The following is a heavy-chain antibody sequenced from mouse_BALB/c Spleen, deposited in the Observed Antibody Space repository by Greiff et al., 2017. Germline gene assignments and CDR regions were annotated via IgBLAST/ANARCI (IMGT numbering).Heavy chain of an antibody. D-gene: IGHD3-3*01. CDR1: GFTFSSFG. V-gene: IGHV5-17*02. Sequence: EVHLVESGGGLVQPGGSRKLSCAASGFTFSSFGMHWVRQAPEKGLEWVAYISSGSSTIYYADTVKGRFTISRDNPKNTLFLQMTSLRSEDTAMYYCARKAGTGLNYFDYWGQGTTLTVSS. J-gene: IGHJ2*01. CDR3: ARKAGTGLNYFDY. CDR2: ISSGSSTI.